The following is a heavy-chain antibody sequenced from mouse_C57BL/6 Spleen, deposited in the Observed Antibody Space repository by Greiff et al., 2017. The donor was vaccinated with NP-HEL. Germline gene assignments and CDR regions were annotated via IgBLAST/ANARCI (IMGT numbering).Heavy chain of an antibody. V-gene: IGHV14-2*01. J-gene: IGHJ3*01. Sequence: EVQLQQSGAELVKPGASVKLSCTASGFNIKDYYMHWVKQRTEQGLEWIGRIDPEDGETTYAPKFQGKATITADTSSNTAYLQLSSLTSEDTAVYYCARMVLGSPAWFAYWGQGTLVTVSA. D-gene: IGHD1-1*02. CDR1: GFNIKDYY. CDR3: ARMVLGSPAWFAY. CDR2: IDPEDGET.